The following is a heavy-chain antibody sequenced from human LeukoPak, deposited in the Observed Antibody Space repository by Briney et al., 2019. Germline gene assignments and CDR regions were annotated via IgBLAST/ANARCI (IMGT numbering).Heavy chain of an antibody. CDR3: AREIVVVPAAYDY. Sequence: PSETLSLTCTVSGYSISSGYYWGWIRQRPGQGLEWIGSIYHSGSTYYNPSLKSRVTISVDTSKNQFSLKLSSVTAADTAVYYCAREIVVVPAAYDYWGQGTLVTVSS. D-gene: IGHD2-2*01. V-gene: IGHV4-38-2*02. CDR1: GYSISSGYY. CDR2: IYHSGST. J-gene: IGHJ4*02.